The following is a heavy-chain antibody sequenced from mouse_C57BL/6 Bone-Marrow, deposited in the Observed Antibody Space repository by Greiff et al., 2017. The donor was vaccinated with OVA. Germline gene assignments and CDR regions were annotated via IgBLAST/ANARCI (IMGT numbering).Heavy chain of an antibody. J-gene: IGHJ1*03. D-gene: IGHD1-1*01. CDR1: GYTFTSYW. CDR2: IHPSDSDT. V-gene: IGHV1-74*01. Sequence: QVQLQQSGAELVKPGASVKVSCKASGYTFTSYWMHWVKQRPGQGLEWIGRIHPSDSDTNYNQKFKGKATLPVDKSSSPAYMQLISLTSEDSAVYYCAIEGIYYYGSSLWYFDVWGTGTTVTVSS. CDR3: AIEGIYYYGSSLWYFDV.